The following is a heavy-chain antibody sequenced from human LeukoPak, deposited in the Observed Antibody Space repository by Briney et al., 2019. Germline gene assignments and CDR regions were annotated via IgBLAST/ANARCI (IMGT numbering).Heavy chain of an antibody. CDR3: ARDQSLPGYDSSGYNDAFDI. D-gene: IGHD3-22*01. CDR1: GFTVSSNY. J-gene: IGHJ3*02. Sequence: GGSLRLSCAASGFTVSSNYMCWVRQAPGKGLEWVSVIYSGGSTYYADSVKGRFTISRDNSKNTLYLQMNSLRAEDTAVYYCARDQSLPGYDSSGYNDAFDIWGQGTMVTVSS. CDR2: IYSGGST. V-gene: IGHV3-53*01.